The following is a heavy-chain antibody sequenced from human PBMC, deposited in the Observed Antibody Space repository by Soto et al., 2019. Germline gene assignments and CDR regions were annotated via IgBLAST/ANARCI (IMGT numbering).Heavy chain of an antibody. Sequence: GASVKVTCKASGYTFTSYYMHWVRQAPGQGLEWMGIINPSGGSTSYAQKFQGRVTMTRDTSTSTVYMELSSLRSEDTAVYYCARDGITGTRIDYWGQGTLVTVSS. CDR2: INPSGGST. V-gene: IGHV1-46*01. CDR3: ARDGITGTRIDY. J-gene: IGHJ4*02. CDR1: GYTFTSYY. D-gene: IGHD1-7*01.